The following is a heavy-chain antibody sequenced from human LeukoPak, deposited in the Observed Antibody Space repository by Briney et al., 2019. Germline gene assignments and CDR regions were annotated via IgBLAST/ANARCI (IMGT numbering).Heavy chain of an antibody. CDR2: IYTSGST. J-gene: IGHJ4*02. Sequence: SQTLSLTCTVSGGSISSGSYYWSWIRQPAGKGLEWIGRIYTSGSTNYNPSLKSRVTISVDTSKHQFSLKLSSVTAADTAVYYCARSSPVGATFYFDYWGQGTLVTVSS. D-gene: IGHD1-26*01. V-gene: IGHV4-61*02. CDR1: GGSISSGSYY. CDR3: ARSSPVGATFYFDY.